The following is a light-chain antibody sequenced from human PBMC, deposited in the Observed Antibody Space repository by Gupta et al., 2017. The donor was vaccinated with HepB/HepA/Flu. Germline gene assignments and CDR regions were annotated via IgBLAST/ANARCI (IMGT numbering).Light chain of an antibody. CDR3: QQRSNWPLT. V-gene: IGKV3-11*01. CDR1: QSVSSY. CDR2: DAS. J-gene: IGKJ4*01. Sequence: DIQLTQSPSTLSSSPGDRATLSCRASQSVSSYLAWYQQKPGQAPRLLIYDASNRATGIPARFSGSGSGTDFTLTISSLEPEDFAVYYCQQRSNWPLTFGGGTKVEIK.